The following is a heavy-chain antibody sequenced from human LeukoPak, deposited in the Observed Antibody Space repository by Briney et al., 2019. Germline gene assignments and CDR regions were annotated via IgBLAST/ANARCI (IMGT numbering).Heavy chain of an antibody. J-gene: IGHJ3*02. D-gene: IGHD3-3*01. V-gene: IGHV4-61*02. Sequence: SEALSLTCTVSGGSISSGSYYWSWIRQPAGKGLEWIGRIYTSGSTNYNPSLKSRVTISVDTSKNQFSLKLSSVTAADTAVYYCARDIYDFWSGEHAFDIWGQGTMVTVSS. CDR1: GGSISSGSYY. CDR3: ARDIYDFWSGEHAFDI. CDR2: IYTSGST.